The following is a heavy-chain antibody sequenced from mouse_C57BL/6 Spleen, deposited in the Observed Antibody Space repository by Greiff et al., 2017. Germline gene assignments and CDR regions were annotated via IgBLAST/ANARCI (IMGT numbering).Heavy chain of an antibody. CDR2: ISSGSSTI. V-gene: IGHV5-17*01. Sequence: EVKLMESGGGLVKPGGSLKLSCAASGFTFSDYGMHWVRQAPEKGLEWVAYISSGSSTIYYADTVKGRFTISRDNAKNTLFLQMTSLRSEDTAMYYCARPSSYGAMDYWGQGTSVTVSS. D-gene: IGHD1-1*01. J-gene: IGHJ4*01. CDR1: GFTFSDYG. CDR3: ARPSSYGAMDY.